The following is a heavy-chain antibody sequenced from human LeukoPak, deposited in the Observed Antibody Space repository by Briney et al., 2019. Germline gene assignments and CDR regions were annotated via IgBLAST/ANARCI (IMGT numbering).Heavy chain of an antibody. D-gene: IGHD3-9*01. Sequence: VASVKVSCKASGYSFTSYWIGWVRQMPGKGLEWMGIIYPGDSDTRYSPSFQGQVTISADKSISTAYLQWSSLKASDTAMYYCARQFRDDILTGYSSYFDYWGQGTLVTVSS. J-gene: IGHJ4*02. CDR2: IYPGDSDT. CDR3: ARQFRDDILTGYSSYFDY. CDR1: GYSFTSYW. V-gene: IGHV5-51*01.